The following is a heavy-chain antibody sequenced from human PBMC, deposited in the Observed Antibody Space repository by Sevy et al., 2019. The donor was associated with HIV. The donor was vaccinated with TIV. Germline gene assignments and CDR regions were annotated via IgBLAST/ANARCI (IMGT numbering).Heavy chain of an antibody. CDR3: ARAPTGSQGPGQYFQR. V-gene: IGHV1-18*01. CDR2: ISRYNT. Sequence: ASVKVSCKASGYTFNNYGLSWVRQAPGQGLEWMGWISRYNTNYAQNLQGRVTMTTDTSTSTAYMELRSLRSDDTAVYYCARAPTGSQGPGQYFQRWGQGTLVTVSS. D-gene: IGHD1-26*01. CDR1: GYTFNNYG. J-gene: IGHJ1*01.